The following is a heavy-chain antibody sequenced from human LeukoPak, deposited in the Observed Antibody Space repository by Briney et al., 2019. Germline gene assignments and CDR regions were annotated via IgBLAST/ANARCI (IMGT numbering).Heavy chain of an antibody. CDR1: GGSINIGGYY. CDR2: VYYSGST. V-gene: IGHV4-31*03. J-gene: IGHJ2*01. Sequence: PSETLSLTCNVSGGSINIGGYYWTWIRHRPGQGLEWIGYVYYSGSTYYNPSLKSRVFISKDTSNNQFSLRLSSVTAADTAVYYCARDDSGWGWYFDLWGRGTLVTVSS. CDR3: ARDDSGWGWYFDL. D-gene: IGHD4-17*01.